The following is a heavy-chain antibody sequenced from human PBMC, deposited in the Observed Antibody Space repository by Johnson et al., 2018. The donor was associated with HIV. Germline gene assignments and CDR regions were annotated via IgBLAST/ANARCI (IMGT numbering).Heavy chain of an antibody. Sequence: EVQLVESGGGLVQPGGSLRLSCAASGFTVSRNYMSWVRQAPGKGLEWVSVIYSGGSTSHADSVKGGFTISRDNSKNTVYLQMTSLRAEDTAGYYCAGGYILTGYSGAFDMWGQGTMVTVSS. CDR1: GFTVSRNY. V-gene: IGHV3-66*01. CDR2: IYSGGST. J-gene: IGHJ3*02. CDR3: AGGYILTGYSGAFDM. D-gene: IGHD3-9*01.